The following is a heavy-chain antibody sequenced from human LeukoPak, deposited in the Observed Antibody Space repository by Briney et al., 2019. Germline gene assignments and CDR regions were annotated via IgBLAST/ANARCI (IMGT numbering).Heavy chain of an antibody. J-gene: IGHJ4*02. V-gene: IGHV3-11*01. CDR2: ISSSGSTI. D-gene: IGHD3-9*01. CDR1: GFTFSDYY. CDR3: ARQLRHFDCSDY. Sequence: GESLRLSCAASGFTFSDYYMSWIRQAPGKGLEWVSYISSSGSTIYYADSVKGRFTISRDNAKNSLHLQMNSLRAEDTAVYYCARQLRHFDCSDYWGQGTLVTVSS.